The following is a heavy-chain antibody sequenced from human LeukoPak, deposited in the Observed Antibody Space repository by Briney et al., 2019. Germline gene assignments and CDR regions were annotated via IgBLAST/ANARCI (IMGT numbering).Heavy chain of an antibody. J-gene: IGHJ4*02. Sequence: PGGSLRLSCAASGFTFSSYAMSWVRQAPGKGLEWVSAISGSGGSTYYADSVKGRFTISRDNSKNTLYLQMNSLRAEDTAVYYCATGYDYDSSGFHLLGYWGQGPLVTVSS. V-gene: IGHV3-23*01. CDR2: ISGSGGST. CDR3: ATGYDYDSSGFHLLGY. D-gene: IGHD3-22*01. CDR1: GFTFSSYA.